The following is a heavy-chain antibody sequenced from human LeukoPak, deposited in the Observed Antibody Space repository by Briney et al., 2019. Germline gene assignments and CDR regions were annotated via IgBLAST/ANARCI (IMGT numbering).Heavy chain of an antibody. J-gene: IGHJ4*02. D-gene: IGHD1-26*01. V-gene: IGHV1-69*06. CDR2: IMPLFGTA. CDR1: GGTFSRND. Sequence: GASVKVSCKASGGTFSRNDISWVRQAPGQGLEWMGGIMPLFGTAKNAQKFQGRVTITADKSTSTAYMELSSLRSEDTAVYYCARGTEWEPFDYWGQGTLVTVSS. CDR3: ARGTEWEPFDY.